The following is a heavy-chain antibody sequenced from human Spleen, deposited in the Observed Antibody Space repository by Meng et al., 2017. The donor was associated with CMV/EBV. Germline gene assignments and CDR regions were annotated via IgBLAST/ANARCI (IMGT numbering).Heavy chain of an antibody. V-gene: IGHV3-66*02. Sequence: GESLKISCAASGFTFNSYAMSWVRQTPGKGLEWVSVIYSGGSTYYADSVKGRFTISRDNSKNTLYLQMNSLRAEDTAVYYCARETVAYCGGDCLDAFDIWGQGTMVTVSS. CDR1: GFTFNSYA. J-gene: IGHJ3*02. CDR2: IYSGGST. D-gene: IGHD2-21*01. CDR3: ARETVAYCGGDCLDAFDI.